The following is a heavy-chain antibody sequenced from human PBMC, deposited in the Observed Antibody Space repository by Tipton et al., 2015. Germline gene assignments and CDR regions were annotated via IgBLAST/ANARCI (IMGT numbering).Heavy chain of an antibody. CDR3: ARAGSGWYGSYYFDY. Sequence: SLRLSCAASGFTFSSYWMSWVRQAPGKGLEWVAVISYDGSNKYYADSVKGRFTIARDNAKNSLYLQMYSLRAEDTAVYYCARAGSGWYGSYYFDYWGLGTLVTVSS. D-gene: IGHD6-19*01. J-gene: IGHJ4*02. CDR2: ISYDGSNK. V-gene: IGHV3-30*07. CDR1: GFTFSSYW.